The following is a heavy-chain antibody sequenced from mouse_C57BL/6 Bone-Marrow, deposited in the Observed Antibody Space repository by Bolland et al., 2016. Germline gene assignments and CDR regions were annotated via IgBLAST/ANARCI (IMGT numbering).Heavy chain of an antibody. Sequence: NGGTSYNQKFKGKATLTVDKSSSTAYMELNSLTSEDSAVYYCARSYYGPYFDYWGQG. CDR3: ARSYYGPYFDY. D-gene: IGHD1-2*01. CDR2: NGGT. V-gene: IGHV1-19*01. J-gene: IGHJ2*01.